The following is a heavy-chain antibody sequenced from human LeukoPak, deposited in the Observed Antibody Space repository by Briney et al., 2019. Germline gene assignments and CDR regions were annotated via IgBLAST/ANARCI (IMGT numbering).Heavy chain of an antibody. J-gene: IGHJ5*02. V-gene: IGHV3-48*01. CDR2: ISSSSSTI. Sequence: GGSLRLSCAASGFTFSSYSMNWVRQAPGKGLEWVSYISSSSSTIYYADSVEGRFTISRDNAKNSLYLQMNSLRAEDTAVYYCARGGRKAVAGTPNWFDPWGQGTLVTVSS. CDR3: ARGGRKAVAGTPNWFDP. CDR1: GFTFSSYS. D-gene: IGHD6-19*01.